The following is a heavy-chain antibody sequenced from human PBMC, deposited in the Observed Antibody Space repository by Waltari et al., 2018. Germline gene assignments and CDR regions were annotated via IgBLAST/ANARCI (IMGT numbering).Heavy chain of an antibody. CDR3: ARDPDGDSSGYYFGY. CDR2: INPNSGGT. Sequence: QVQLVQSGAEVKKPGASVKVSCKASGYTFTGYYMHWVRQAPGQGLEWMGRINPNSGGTNYAQKFQGRVTMTRDTSISTAYMELSRLRSDDTAVYYCARDPDGDSSGYYFGYWGQGTLVTVSS. CDR1: GYTFTGYY. V-gene: IGHV1-2*06. D-gene: IGHD3-22*01. J-gene: IGHJ4*02.